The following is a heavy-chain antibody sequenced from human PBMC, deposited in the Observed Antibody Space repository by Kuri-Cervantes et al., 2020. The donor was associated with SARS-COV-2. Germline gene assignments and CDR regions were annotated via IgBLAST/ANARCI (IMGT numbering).Heavy chain of an antibody. CDR1: GYTFTSYA. CDR2: INTNTGNP. D-gene: IGHD3-22*01. CDR3: ARSQYYYDSSGYSYYYYGMDV. Sequence: ASVKVSCKASGYTFTSYAMNWVRQAPGQGLEWMGWINTNTGNPTYAQGFTGRFVFSLDTSVSTAYLQISSLKAEDTAVYYCARSQYYYDSSGYSYYYYGMDVWGQGTTVTVSS. J-gene: IGHJ6*02. V-gene: IGHV7-4-1*02.